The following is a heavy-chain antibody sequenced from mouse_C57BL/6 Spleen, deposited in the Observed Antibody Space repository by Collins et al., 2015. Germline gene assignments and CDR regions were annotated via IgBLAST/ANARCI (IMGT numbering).Heavy chain of an antibody. J-gene: IGHJ4*01. CDR3: ARTVHYYAMDY. CDR2: IDPSDSYT. V-gene: IGHV1-69*01. Sequence: QVQLQQPGAELVMPGASVKLSCKASGYTFTSYWMHWVKQRPGQGLEWIGEIDPSDSYTNYNQKFKGKSTLTVDKSSSTAYMQLSSLTSEDSAVYYCARTVHYYAMDYWGQGTSVTVSS. D-gene: IGHD1-1*01. CDR1: GYTFTSYW.